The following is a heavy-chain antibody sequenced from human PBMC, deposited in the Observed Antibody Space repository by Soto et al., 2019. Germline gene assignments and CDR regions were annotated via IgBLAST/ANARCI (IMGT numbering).Heavy chain of an antibody. CDR2: IYYSGST. V-gene: IGHV4-31*03. CDR1: GGSISSGGYY. CDR3: AREGTMVRGVIISNWFDP. Sequence: QVQLQESGPGLVKPSQTLSLTCTVSGGSISSGGYYWSWIRQHPGKGLEWIGYIYYSGSTYYNPSLKSRVTRSVDTSKTQFSLKLSSVTAADTAVYYCAREGTMVRGVIISNWFDPWGQGTLVTVSS. J-gene: IGHJ5*02. D-gene: IGHD3-10*01.